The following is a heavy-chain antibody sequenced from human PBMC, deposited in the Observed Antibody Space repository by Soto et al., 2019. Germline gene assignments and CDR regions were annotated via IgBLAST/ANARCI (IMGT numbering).Heavy chain of an antibody. V-gene: IGHV4-30-2*01. CDR2: IYHSGDT. CDR1: GGSITSGGNS. D-gene: IGHD3-3*01. J-gene: IGHJ5*02. Sequence: SETLSLTCTVSGGSITSGGNSWSWIRQPPGEGLEWIGYIYHSGDTYYNPSLKSRASISIDRSRNQFSLRLNSVTAADTAVYYCARGNDCWRATDLVVGWFDPWGQGTLVTVSS. CDR3: ARGNDCWRATDLVVGWFDP.